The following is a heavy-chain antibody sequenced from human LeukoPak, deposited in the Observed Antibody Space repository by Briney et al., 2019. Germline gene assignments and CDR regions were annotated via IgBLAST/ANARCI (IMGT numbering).Heavy chain of an antibody. D-gene: IGHD3-3*01. CDR2: IYTSGST. CDR1: GGSISSYY. Sequence: PSETLSLTXTVSGGSISSYYWSWIRQPAGKGLEWIGRIYTSGSTNYNPSLKSRVTMSVDTSKNQFSLKLSSVTAADTAVYYCARVARITIFGVVFNWFDPWGQGTLVTVSS. CDR3: ARVARITIFGVVFNWFDP. J-gene: IGHJ5*02. V-gene: IGHV4-4*07.